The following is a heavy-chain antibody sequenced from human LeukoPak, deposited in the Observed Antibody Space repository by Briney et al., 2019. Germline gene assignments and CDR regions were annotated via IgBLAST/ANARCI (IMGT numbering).Heavy chain of an antibody. CDR1: GFTFSSYT. Sequence: KTGGSLRLSCAASGFTFSSYTMNWVRQAPGKGLEWLSSISSSSSYIYYADSVKGRFTISRDNAKKSLYLQMNSLRAEDTAVYYCARAYFSDSSGYHFAKVEFDSWGQGTLVTVSS. CDR2: ISSSSSYI. CDR3: ARAYFSDSSGYHFAKVEFDS. J-gene: IGHJ4*02. V-gene: IGHV3-21*01. D-gene: IGHD3-22*01.